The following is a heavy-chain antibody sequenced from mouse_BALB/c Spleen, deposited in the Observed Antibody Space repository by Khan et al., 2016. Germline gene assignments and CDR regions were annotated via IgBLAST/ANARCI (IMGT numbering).Heavy chain of an antibody. CDR1: GYTFTNYG. Sequence: QIQLVQSGPELKKPGETVKISCKASGYTFTNYGMNWVKQAPGKGLKWMGWINTYTGEPTYADDFKGRFAFSLETSASTAYLQINNIKNEDTATYFCARHYDYAPFAYWGQGTLVTVSA. V-gene: IGHV9-3-1*01. D-gene: IGHD2-4*01. CDR3: ARHYDYAPFAY. CDR2: INTYTGEP. J-gene: IGHJ3*01.